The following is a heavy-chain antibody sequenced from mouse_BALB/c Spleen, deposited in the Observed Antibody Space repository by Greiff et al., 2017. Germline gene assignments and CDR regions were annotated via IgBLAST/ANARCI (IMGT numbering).Heavy chain of an antibody. CDR2: ISYSGST. CDR1: GDSITSGY. D-gene: IGHD2-4*01. J-gene: IGHJ4*01. Sequence: EVKVVESGPSLVKPSQTLSLTCSVTGDSITSGYWNWIRKFPGNKLEYMGYISYSGSTYYNPSLKSRISITRDTSKNQYYLQLNSVTTEDTATYYCARYIDYPYAMDYWGQGTSVTVSS. V-gene: IGHV3-8*02. CDR3: ARYIDYPYAMDY.